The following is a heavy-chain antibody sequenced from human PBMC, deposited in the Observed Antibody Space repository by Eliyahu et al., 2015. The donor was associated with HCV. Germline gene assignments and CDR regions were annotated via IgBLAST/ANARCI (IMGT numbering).Heavy chain of an antibody. CDR1: GFTFSSYA. CDR2: ISGSGGST. Sequence: EVQLLESGGGLVQPGGSLRLSCAASGFTFSSYAMXWXRQAPGKGLEWVSAISGSGGSTYYADSVKGRFTISRDNSKNTLYLQMNSLRAEDTAVYYCAKDGPYSMRRDGSINYYYGMDVWGQGTTVTVSS. J-gene: IGHJ6*02. D-gene: IGHD5-24*01. V-gene: IGHV3-23*01. CDR3: AKDGPYSMRRDGSINYYYGMDV.